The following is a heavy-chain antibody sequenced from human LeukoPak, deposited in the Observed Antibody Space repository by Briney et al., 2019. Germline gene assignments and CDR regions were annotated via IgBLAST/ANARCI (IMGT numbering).Heavy chain of an antibody. Sequence: PETLSLTFAVYVGSFSVYYWSWIRQPPGKGLGWIGEINHSGSTNYNPSLKSRVTISVDTSKNQFSLKLSSVTAADTAVYYCARKRVVKHRGAFDIWGQGTMVTVSS. J-gene: IGHJ3*02. CDR2: INHSGST. D-gene: IGHD3-22*01. CDR3: ARKRVVKHRGAFDI. V-gene: IGHV4-34*01. CDR1: VGSFSVYY.